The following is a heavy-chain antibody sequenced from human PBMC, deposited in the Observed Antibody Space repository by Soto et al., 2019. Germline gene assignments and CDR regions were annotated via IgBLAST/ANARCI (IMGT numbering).Heavy chain of an antibody. D-gene: IGHD6-13*01. J-gene: IGHJ4*02. CDR1: GFTVSAYA. CDR3: AKVREPAADGHFDF. CDR2: ISGSGGTT. Sequence: LRLSCAASGFTVSAYAMSWVRQAPGKGLDWVSVISGSGGTTYYSDSVKGRFTISRDNSKDTLYVQMNSLRAEDTAVYYCAKVREPAADGHFDFSGQRILLPGSS. V-gene: IGHV3-23*01.